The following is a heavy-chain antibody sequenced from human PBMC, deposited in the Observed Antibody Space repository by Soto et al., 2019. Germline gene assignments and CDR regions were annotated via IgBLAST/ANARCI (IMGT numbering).Heavy chain of an antibody. CDR3: ARDTGVYCSSTSCSYYYYYYGMDV. Sequence: QVQLVESGGGVVQPGRSLRLSCAASGFTFSSYGMHWVRQAPGKGLEWVAVIWYDGSNKYYADSVKGRFTISRDNSKNTLYLQMNSLRAEDTAVYYCARDTGVYCSSTSCSYYYYYYGMDVWVQGTTVTVSS. J-gene: IGHJ6*02. V-gene: IGHV3-33*01. D-gene: IGHD2-2*01. CDR2: IWYDGSNK. CDR1: GFTFSSYG.